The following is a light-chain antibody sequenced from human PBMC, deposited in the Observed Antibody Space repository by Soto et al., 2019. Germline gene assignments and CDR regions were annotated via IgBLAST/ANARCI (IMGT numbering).Light chain of an antibody. Sequence: EVVMTQSPDTLSVSPGERVTLSCRASQSLRSNLAWYQQKPGQAPRLLIYGASTRATGIPARFSGSGSGTXXXXXXXXXXXXDXAXXXXXQYNNFWTFGQGTKVEIK. CDR1: QSLRSN. CDR3: XQYNNFWT. J-gene: IGKJ1*01. CDR2: GAS. V-gene: IGKV3-15*01.